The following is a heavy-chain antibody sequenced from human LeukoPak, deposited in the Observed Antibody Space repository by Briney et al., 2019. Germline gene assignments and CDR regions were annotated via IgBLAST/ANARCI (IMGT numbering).Heavy chain of an antibody. CDR1: GGTFSSYA. V-gene: IGHV1-69*13. CDR3: ARDYVPVSGSYGPNAFDI. CDR2: IIPIFGTA. Sequence: SVKVSCKASGGTFSSYAISWVRQAPGQGLEWMGGIIPIFGTANYAQKFQGRVTITADESTSTAYMELSSLRSEDTAVYYCARDYVPVSGSYGPNAFDIWGQGTMVTVSS. D-gene: IGHD1-26*01. J-gene: IGHJ3*02.